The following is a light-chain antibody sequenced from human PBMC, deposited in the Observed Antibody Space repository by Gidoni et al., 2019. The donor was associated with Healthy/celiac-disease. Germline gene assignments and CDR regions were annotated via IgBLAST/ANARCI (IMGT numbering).Light chain of an antibody. J-gene: IGKJ3*01. CDR1: QGISNY. CDR3: QQYNSYPIFT. CDR2: AGS. Sequence: KITKSASSLSASVGDRFTITCRASQGISNYLAWFQQKPGKDPKSLIYAGSSLQSGVPSNFSGSESGTDFTLTIGSLQPEDFASYYRQQYNSYPIFTFGPGTNVDIK. V-gene: IGKV1-16*02.